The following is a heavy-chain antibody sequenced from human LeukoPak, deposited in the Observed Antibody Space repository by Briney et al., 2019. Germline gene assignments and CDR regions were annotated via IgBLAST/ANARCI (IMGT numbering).Heavy chain of an antibody. V-gene: IGHV4-31*03. Sequence: NPSETLSLTCTVSGTSISSGAYSWSWVRQHPGKGLEWIAYIYYSGNTHYNPSLKRRVTISVDTSKNQFSLKLSSVTAADTAVYYCARTITIFGALGYFDYWGQGTLVTVSS. D-gene: IGHD3-3*01. CDR3: ARTITIFGALGYFDY. CDR2: IYYSGNT. CDR1: GTSISSGAYS. J-gene: IGHJ4*02.